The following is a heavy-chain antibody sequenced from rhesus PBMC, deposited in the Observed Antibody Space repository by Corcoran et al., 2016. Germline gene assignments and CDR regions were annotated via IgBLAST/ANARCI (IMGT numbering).Heavy chain of an antibody. CDR2: ITYSGST. Sequence: QVQLQESGPGLVKPLETLSLTCPVSGGSIRSCYYYWSCIRQPPGKGLEWIGYITYSGSTSYNPSLKSRVTISKDTSKNQFSLRLTSVTAADTAVYYCARQGYTDHLGGLDSWGQGVVVTVSS. D-gene: IGHD2-39*02. CDR3: ARQGYTDHLGGLDS. V-gene: IGHV4-122*02. CDR1: GGSIRSCYYY. J-gene: IGHJ6*01.